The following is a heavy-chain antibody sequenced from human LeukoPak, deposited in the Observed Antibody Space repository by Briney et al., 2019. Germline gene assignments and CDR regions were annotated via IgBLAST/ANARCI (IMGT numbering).Heavy chain of an antibody. CDR2: IYDSGST. CDR1: GGSFSGYY. CDR3: VRDRELFY. J-gene: IGHJ4*02. Sequence: SETLSLTCAVYGGSFSGYYWSWIRRPPGKGPEWIGYIYDSGSTIYNPSLNSRATISVDTSKNQFSLKLRSVTAADTAVYYCVRDRELFYWGQGILVTVSS. D-gene: IGHD3-10*01. V-gene: IGHV4-59*01.